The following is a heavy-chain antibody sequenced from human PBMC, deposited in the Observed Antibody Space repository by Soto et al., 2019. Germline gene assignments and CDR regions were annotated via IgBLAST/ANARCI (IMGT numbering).Heavy chain of an antibody. CDR1: GGSISSYY. J-gene: IGHJ4*02. CDR2: IYYSGST. V-gene: IGHV4-59*01. Sequence: SETLSLTCTVSGGSISSYYWSWIRQPPGKGLEWIGYIYYSGSTNYNPSLKSRVTISVDTSKNQFSLKLSSVTAADTAVYYCARVEYDILTGYSGFDYWGQGTLVTVSS. D-gene: IGHD3-9*01. CDR3: ARVEYDILTGYSGFDY.